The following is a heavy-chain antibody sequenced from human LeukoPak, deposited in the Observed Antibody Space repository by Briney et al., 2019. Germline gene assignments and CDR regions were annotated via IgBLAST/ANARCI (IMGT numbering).Heavy chain of an antibody. CDR3: ARGNPRGSDGYNYFSWFDL. V-gene: IGHV3-48*04. CDR2: ISSSGSSI. Sequence: PGGSLRLSCAASGFTFRSYWMTWVRQAPGKGLEWVSYISSSGSSIYYADSVKGRFTISRDNAKNSLYLQMNSLRVEDTAVYYCARGNPRGSDGYNYFSWFDLWGQGTLVTVSS. CDR1: GFTFRSYW. J-gene: IGHJ5*02. D-gene: IGHD5-24*01.